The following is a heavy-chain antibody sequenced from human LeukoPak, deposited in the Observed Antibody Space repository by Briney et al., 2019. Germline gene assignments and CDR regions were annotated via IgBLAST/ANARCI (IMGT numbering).Heavy chain of an antibody. D-gene: IGHD3-10*01. Sequence: GGSLRLSCAASGFTFSSYAMSWVRQAPGKGLEWVSAISGSGGSTYYADSVKGRFTISRDNSKNTLYLQMNRLRAEDTAVYYCAKDQDRYGSGSWPFDYWGQGTLVTVSS. J-gene: IGHJ4*02. CDR1: GFTFSSYA. V-gene: IGHV3-23*01. CDR2: ISGSGGST. CDR3: AKDQDRYGSGSWPFDY.